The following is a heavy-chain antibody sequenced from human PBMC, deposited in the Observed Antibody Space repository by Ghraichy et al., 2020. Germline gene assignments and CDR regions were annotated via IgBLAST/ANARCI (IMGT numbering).Heavy chain of an antibody. Sequence: GGSLRLSCAASGFSVSSDYMSWVRQAPGRGLEWVSVIYSESTIYYADSVEGRFTISRDSCRNRLFLQMSSLRPEDTAVYYCATSTGYGDSEGYLDYWGQGTLVTGSS. CDR1: GFSVSSDY. CDR2: IYSESTI. V-gene: IGHV3-66*01. D-gene: IGHD4-17*01. J-gene: IGHJ4*02. CDR3: ATSTGYGDSEGYLDY.